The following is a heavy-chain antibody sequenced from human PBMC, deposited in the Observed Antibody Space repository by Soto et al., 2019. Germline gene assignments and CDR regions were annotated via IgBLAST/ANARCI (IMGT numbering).Heavy chain of an antibody. D-gene: IGHD1-7*01. CDR1: CYTFSTYG. J-gene: IGHJ5*02. V-gene: IGHV1-18*01. CDR3: ARITDNWNSENYFDP. Sequence: GASVKVSFKASCYTFSTYGINWVRQAPGQGLEWMGWISAYNNNTHYAQKVQGRVTMTTDTSTNTAYMELRSLRSDDTAVYYCARITDNWNSENYFDPWGQGTLVTVSS. CDR2: ISAYNNNT.